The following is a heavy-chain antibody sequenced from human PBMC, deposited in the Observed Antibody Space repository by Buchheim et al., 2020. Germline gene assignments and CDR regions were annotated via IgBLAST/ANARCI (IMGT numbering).Heavy chain of an antibody. J-gene: IGHJ6*03. CDR1: GFTFSSYS. CDR3: ARGQGFGELLSYYYYYMDV. CDR2: ISSSSSHI. Sequence: EVQLVESGGGLVKPGGSLRLSCAASGFTFSSYSMNWVRQAPGKGLEWVSSISSSSSHIYYADSVKGRFTISRDNAKNSLYLQMNSLRAEDTAVYYCARGQGFGELLSYYYYYMDVWGKGTT. D-gene: IGHD3-10*01. V-gene: IGHV3-21*01.